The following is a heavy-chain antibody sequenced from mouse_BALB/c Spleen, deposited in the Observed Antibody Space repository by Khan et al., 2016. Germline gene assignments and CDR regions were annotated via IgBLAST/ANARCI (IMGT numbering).Heavy chain of an antibody. Sequence: VQLQESGPGLVAPSQSLSITCTVSGFSLTSYGVSWVRQPPGKGLEWLGVIWGDGSTNYHSALKSRLSISKDNSTSQVFLKLHSLQTDDTATYYGAKWGNSYYAMDYWGQGTSVTVSS. CDR1: GFSLTSYG. V-gene: IGHV2-3*01. CDR2: IWGDGST. D-gene: IGHD2-1*01. J-gene: IGHJ4*01. CDR3: AKWGNSYYAMDY.